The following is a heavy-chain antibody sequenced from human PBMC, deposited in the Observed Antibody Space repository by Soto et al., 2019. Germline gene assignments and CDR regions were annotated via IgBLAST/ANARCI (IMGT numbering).Heavy chain of an antibody. CDR3: AGGSGWGVRNCGGH. Sequence: QVQLVQSGAEVKKPGSSVKVSCKASGGTFSSYAISWVRQAPGQGLEWMGGIIPIFGTANYAQKFQGRVTIPAEERTSTAYMELGSGRYEDTAVCYCAGGSGWGVRNCGGHWGQGTLVTVSS. D-gene: IGHD3-3*01. CDR2: IIPIFGTA. V-gene: IGHV1-69*12. CDR1: GGTFSSYA. J-gene: IGHJ4*02.